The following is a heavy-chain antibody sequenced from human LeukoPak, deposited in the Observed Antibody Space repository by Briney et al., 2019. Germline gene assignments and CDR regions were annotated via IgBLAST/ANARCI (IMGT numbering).Heavy chain of an antibody. D-gene: IGHD2-2*01. CDR3: TRIIVEVPGVSDYCDY. CDR2: IKQDGSET. J-gene: IGHJ4*02. V-gene: IGHV3-7*05. Sequence: GGSLRLSCAASGFTFSSHWMYWVRQAPGKGLEWVANIKQDGSETFYVDSVKGRFTISRDNAKNSLYLQMNSLRAEDTAVYYCTRIIVEVPGVSDYCDYWGQGTLVTVSS. CDR1: GFTFSSHW.